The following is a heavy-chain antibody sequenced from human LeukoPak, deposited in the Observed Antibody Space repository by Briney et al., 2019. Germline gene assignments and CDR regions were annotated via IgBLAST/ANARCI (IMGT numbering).Heavy chain of an antibody. CDR1: GFTFSSYA. CDR3: AKAWGYYYDSSGYYGHFDY. CDR2: ISGSGGST. D-gene: IGHD3-22*01. J-gene: IGHJ4*02. V-gene: IGHV3-23*01. Sequence: PGGSLRLSCAASGFTFSSYAMSWVRQAPGKGLEWVSAISGSGGSTYYADSVKGRFTISRDNSKNTLYLQMNSLRAEDTAVYYCAKAWGYYYDSSGYYGHFDYWGQGTLVTVSS.